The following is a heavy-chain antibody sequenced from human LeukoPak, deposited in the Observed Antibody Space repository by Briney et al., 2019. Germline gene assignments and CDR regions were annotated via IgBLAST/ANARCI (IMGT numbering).Heavy chain of an antibody. V-gene: IGHV4-34*01. CDR3: ARTVRRDGYIDS. CDR2: INHSGST. J-gene: IGHJ4*02. Sequence: SETLSLTCAVYGGSFSGYYGSWIRQPPGKGLEWIGEINHSGSTNYNPSLKSRVTISVDTSKNQFSLKLSSVTAADTAVYYCARTVRRDGYIDSWGQGTLVTVSS. CDR1: GGSFSGYY. D-gene: IGHD5-24*01.